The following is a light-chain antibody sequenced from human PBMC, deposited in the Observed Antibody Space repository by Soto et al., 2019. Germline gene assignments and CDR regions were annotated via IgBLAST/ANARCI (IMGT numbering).Light chain of an antibody. CDR1: QTISSW. CDR3: QQYDTYWT. J-gene: IGKJ1*01. Sequence: DIQMTQSPSTLSGSVGDTVTITCRASQTISSWLAWYQQKPGKAPKLLIYKASTLKSGVPSRFSGSGSGTEFTLTISSLKPDDFATYYCQQYDTYWTFGQGTKVDIK. V-gene: IGKV1-5*03. CDR2: KAS.